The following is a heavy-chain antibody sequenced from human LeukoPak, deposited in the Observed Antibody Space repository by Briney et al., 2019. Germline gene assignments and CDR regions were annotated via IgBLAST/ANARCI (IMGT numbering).Heavy chain of an antibody. CDR3: ARLWGYDILTGSPPDY. J-gene: IGHJ4*02. Sequence: GRSLRLSCAAFGFTFSSYGMHWVRQAPGKGLEWVAVIWYDGSNKYYADSVKGRFTISRDNSKNTLYLQMNSLRAEDTAVYYCARLWGYDILTGSPPDYWGQGTLVTVSS. V-gene: IGHV3-33*01. CDR2: IWYDGSNK. D-gene: IGHD3-9*01. CDR1: GFTFSSYG.